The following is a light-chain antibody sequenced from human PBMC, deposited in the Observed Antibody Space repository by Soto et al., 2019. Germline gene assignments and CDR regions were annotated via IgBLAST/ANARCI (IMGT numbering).Light chain of an antibody. Sequence: EIVLTQSPGTLSLSPGEGATLSCRASQSVSSSHLAWYQQKPGQAPRLLIYGASIRATGIPDRFSGSGSGTDFSLTISRLEPEDCAVYYCQQYGRSPLTFGGGTKVDIK. V-gene: IGKV3-20*01. CDR2: GAS. CDR1: QSVSSSH. CDR3: QQYGRSPLT. J-gene: IGKJ4*01.